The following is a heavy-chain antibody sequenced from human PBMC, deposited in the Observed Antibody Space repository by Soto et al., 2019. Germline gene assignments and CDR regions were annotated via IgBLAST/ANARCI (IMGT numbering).Heavy chain of an antibody. Sequence: PSETLSLTCTVSGGSISSSTYYWSWIRQPPGKGLEWIGEINHSGSTNYNPSLKSRVTISVDTSKNQFSLKLSSVTAADTAVYYCARRTSKYYYGSGSYNWFDPWGQGTLVTVSS. CDR2: INHSGST. D-gene: IGHD3-10*01. CDR3: ARRTSKYYYGSGSYNWFDP. V-gene: IGHV4-39*07. J-gene: IGHJ5*02. CDR1: GGSISSSTYY.